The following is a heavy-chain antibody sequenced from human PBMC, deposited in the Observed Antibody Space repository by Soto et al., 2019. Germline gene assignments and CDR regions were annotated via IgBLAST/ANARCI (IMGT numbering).Heavy chain of an antibody. CDR1: GFTFSSHG. V-gene: IGHV3-33*01. CDR3: ARDLARDRMDV. D-gene: IGHD3-10*01. J-gene: IGHJ6*02. Sequence: QVQLVESGGGVVPPGRSLRLSCAASGFTFSSHGMHWVRQAPGKGLEWVAVIWYDGSNKEYAQSVKGRFTISRDNSKNTVDLQMDSLRVDDTATYYCARDLARDRMDVWGQGTTVTVSS. CDR2: IWYDGSNK.